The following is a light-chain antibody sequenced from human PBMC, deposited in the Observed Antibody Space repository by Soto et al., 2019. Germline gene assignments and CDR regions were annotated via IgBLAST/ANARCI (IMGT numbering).Light chain of an antibody. Sequence: DIQMTQSPSSLSASVGDRVTITCQASQDISNYLNWYQQKPGKAPKLLIYDASNLETGVPSRFSGRGSWAYFTFTISSLQPEDIEAYYCQQYNTLWTFGQGTKVEIK. CDR2: DAS. CDR3: QQYNTLWT. J-gene: IGKJ1*01. CDR1: QDISNY. V-gene: IGKV1-33*01.